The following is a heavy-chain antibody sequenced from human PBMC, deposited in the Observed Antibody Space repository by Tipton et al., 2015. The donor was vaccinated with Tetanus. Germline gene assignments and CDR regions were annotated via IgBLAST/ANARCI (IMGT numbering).Heavy chain of an antibody. Sequence: SLRLSCAASGFAFSSYSMNWVRQAPGKGLEWVSYISGSNSIIYYADSVKGRFTISRDNARNSLYLQMNSLRDDDTAVYYCASAPDFWTTSFDYWGQGTPVTVSS. J-gene: IGHJ4*02. CDR3: ASAPDFWTTSFDY. D-gene: IGHD3-3*01. CDR2: ISGSNSII. V-gene: IGHV3-48*02. CDR1: GFAFSSYS.